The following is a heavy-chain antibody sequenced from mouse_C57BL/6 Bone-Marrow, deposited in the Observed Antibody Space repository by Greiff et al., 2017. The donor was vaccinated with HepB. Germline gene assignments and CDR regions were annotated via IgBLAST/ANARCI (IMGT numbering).Heavy chain of an antibody. CDR2: ISSGSSTI. CDR1: GFTFSDYG. V-gene: IGHV5-17*01. D-gene: IGHD1-1*01. J-gene: IGHJ3*01. CDR3: ARAASYCGGSAFAY. Sequence: EVMLVESGGGLVKPGGSLKLSCAASGFTFSDYGMHWVRQAPEKGLEWVAYISSGSSTIYYADTVKGRVTISRDNSKNTLFLQMTSLRSEDTAMYYCARAASYCGGSAFAYWGQGTLVTVAA.